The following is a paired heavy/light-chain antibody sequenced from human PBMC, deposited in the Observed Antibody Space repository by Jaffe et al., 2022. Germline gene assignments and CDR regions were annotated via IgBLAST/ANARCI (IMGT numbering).Light chain of an antibody. CDR2: LNSDGSH. V-gene: IGLV4-69*01. CDR3: QTWGTGIHVV. CDR1: SGHTNYA. Sequence: QLVLTQSPSASASLGASVKFTCTLSSGHTNYAIAWHQQQPEKGPRYLMKLNSDGSHSKGDGIPDRFSGSSSGAERYLTISSLQSEDEADYYCQTWGTGIHVVFGGGTKLTVL. J-gene: IGLJ2*01.
Heavy chain of an antibody. J-gene: IGHJ4*02. Sequence: EVQLLESGGGLVQPGGSLRLSCAASGFTFSSYAMSWVRHAPGKGLEWVSGISGSGGSTYYADSVKGRLTISRDNSKNTLYLQMNSLRAEDTAVYYCAKHSGGSSTSTLDGVDYWGQGTLVTVSS. V-gene: IGHV3-23*01. CDR2: ISGSGGST. CDR3: AKHSGGSSTSTLDGVDY. CDR1: GFTFSSYA. D-gene: IGHD2-2*01.